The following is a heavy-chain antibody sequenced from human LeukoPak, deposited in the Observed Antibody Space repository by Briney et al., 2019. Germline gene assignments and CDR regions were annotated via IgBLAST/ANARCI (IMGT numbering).Heavy chain of an antibody. V-gene: IGHV4-4*07. J-gene: IGHJ4*02. Sequence: PSETLSLTCTVSGGSINSYYWSWIRQPAGKGLECIGRIYASGSTNYNPSLKSRVTMLVDTSKNQFSLKLSSVATADTAVYYCARFIYYGSGSYYYFDYWGQGTLVTVSS. CDR2: IYASGST. CDR1: GGSINSYY. D-gene: IGHD3-10*01. CDR3: ARFIYYGSGSYYYFDY.